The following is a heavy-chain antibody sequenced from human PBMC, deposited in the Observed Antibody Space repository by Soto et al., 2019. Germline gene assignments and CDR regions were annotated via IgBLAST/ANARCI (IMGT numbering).Heavy chain of an antibody. V-gene: IGHV4-39*01. CDR1: GGSISNKRYY. CDR3: ASHVTPRYCTPTSFVLFTWVDA. CDR2: IHYSGST. Sequence: SETLSLTCTVSGGSISNKRYYWGWIRQPPGKGLEWIGSIHYSGSTYDNPSLKSRVTISVDTSKNQLSLKLKSVTAADTAVHCLASHVTPRYCTPTSFVLFTWVDAWGQGTQVTVSS. D-gene: IGHD2-2*01. J-gene: IGHJ5*02.